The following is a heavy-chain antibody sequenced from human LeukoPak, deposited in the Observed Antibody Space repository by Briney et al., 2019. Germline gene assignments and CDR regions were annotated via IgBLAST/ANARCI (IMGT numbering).Heavy chain of an antibody. CDR2: IYYSGST. Sequence: PSETLSLTCTVSGGSISSVDYYWSWIRQHPGKGLEWIGYIYYSGSTYYNPSLKSRVTISVDTSKNQFSLKLSSLTAADTAVYYCARSIVGGTIDYWGQGTLVTVSS. CDR1: GGSISSVDYY. CDR3: ARSIVGGTIDY. D-gene: IGHD1-26*01. J-gene: IGHJ4*02. V-gene: IGHV4-31*03.